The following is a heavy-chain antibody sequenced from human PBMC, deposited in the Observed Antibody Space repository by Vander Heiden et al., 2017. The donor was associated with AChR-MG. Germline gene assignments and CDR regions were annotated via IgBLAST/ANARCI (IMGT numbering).Heavy chain of an antibody. J-gene: IGHJ3*02. D-gene: IGHD3-10*01. CDR3: ARGGYYYGSGSYDAFDI. Sequence: QVQLVQSGAEVKKPGSSVKVSCKASGGTFSSYAISWVRQAPGQGLEWMGGIIPIFGTANYAQKFQGRVTITADKSTSTAYMELSSLRSEDTAVYYCARGGYYYGSGSYDAFDIWGQGTMVTVSS. CDR1: GGTFSSYA. V-gene: IGHV1-69*06. CDR2: IIPIFGTA.